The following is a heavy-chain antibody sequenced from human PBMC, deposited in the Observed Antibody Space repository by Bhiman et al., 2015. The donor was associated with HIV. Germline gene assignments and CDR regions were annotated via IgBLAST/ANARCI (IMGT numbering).Heavy chain of an antibody. Sequence: QVQLVQSGGGLVQPGRSLRLSCVASGFRFSFHGMHWVRQAPGKGLEWVAVVSDDGSDQKYVDSVKGRLTISRDNSKNTVYLQMNSLRSEDTAVYFRVKPKVKGRATVGFDYWGQGTLVTVSS. J-gene: IGHJ4*02. CDR2: VSDDGSDQ. V-gene: IGHV3-30*18. CDR3: VKPKVKGRATVGFDY. CDR1: GFRFSFHG. D-gene: IGHD1-26*01.